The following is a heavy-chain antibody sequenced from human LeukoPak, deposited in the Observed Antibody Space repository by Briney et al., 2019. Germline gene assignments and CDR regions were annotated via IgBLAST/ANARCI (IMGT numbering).Heavy chain of an antibody. CDR1: GGSISSSSYY. J-gene: IGHJ4*02. D-gene: IGHD2-15*01. V-gene: IGHV4-39*07. Sequence: SETLSLTCTVSGGSISSSSYYWDWIRQPPGKGLEWIGSIYYSGSTYYNPSLKSRVTISVDTSKNQFSLKLSSVTAADTAVYYCARVPFYSYAEKGWGQGTLVTVSS. CDR2: IYYSGST. CDR3: ARVPFYSYAEKG.